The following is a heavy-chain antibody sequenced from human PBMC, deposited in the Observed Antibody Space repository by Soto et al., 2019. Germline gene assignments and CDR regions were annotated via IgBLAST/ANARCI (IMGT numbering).Heavy chain of an antibody. V-gene: IGHV4-30-4*01. J-gene: IGHJ5*02. CDR1: GGSISSGDYY. CDR3: ARAVTQWLVVGGYNLFVP. D-gene: IGHD6-19*01. CDR2: IYYSGST. Sequence: QVQLQESGPGLVKPSQTLSLTCTVSGGSISSGDYYWSWIRQPPGKGLEWIGYIYYSGSTYYNPSLKRPATLTVDTAKNQFSLELSSVTAADTGVYYCARAVTQWLVVGGYNLFVPWGQGTLGTVSS.